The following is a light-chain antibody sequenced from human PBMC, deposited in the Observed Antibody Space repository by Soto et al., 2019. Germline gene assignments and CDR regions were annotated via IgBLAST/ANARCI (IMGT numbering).Light chain of an antibody. V-gene: IGKV3-20*01. CDR2: GAS. J-gene: IGKJ5*01. CDR1: QDIRSS. Sequence: EIVLTQSPATLSLSPGERVTLSCRASQDIRSSLAWYQQKPGQAPRLLISGASSRATGIPDRFTGSGSGTDFTLTITRLEPEDSAVYFCQQYTGPPTTFGQGTRLEIK. CDR3: QQYTGPPTT.